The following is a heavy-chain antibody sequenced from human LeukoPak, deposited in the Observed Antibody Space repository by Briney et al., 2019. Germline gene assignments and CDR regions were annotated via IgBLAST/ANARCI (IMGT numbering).Heavy chain of an antibody. J-gene: IGHJ5*02. CDR1: GGSFSGYY. V-gene: IGHV4-34*01. Sequence: SETLSLTCAVYGGSFSGYYWSWIRQPPGKGLEWIGEINHSGSTNYNPSLKSRVTISVDTSKNQFSLKLSSVTAADTAVYYCARPVPSRLGWFDPWGQGTLVTVSS. CDR2: INHSGST. CDR3: ARPVPSRLGWFDP. D-gene: IGHD1-1*01.